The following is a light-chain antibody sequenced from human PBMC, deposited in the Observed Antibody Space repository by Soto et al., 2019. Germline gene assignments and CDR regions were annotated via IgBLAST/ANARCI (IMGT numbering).Light chain of an antibody. CDR3: SSYTSSSTYV. Sequence: QSALTQPASVSGSPGQSIAISCTGTSSDVGAYNYVSWYQQHPGKAPKLMIYTVSNRPSGVSNRFSGSKSDNTASLTISGLQAEDEADYYCSSYTSSSTYVFGSGTKLTVL. CDR2: TVS. V-gene: IGLV2-14*01. J-gene: IGLJ1*01. CDR1: SSDVGAYNY.